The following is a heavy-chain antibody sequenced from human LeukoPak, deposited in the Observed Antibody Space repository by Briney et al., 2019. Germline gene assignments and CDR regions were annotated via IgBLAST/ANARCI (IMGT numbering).Heavy chain of an antibody. V-gene: IGHV3-7*05. CDR1: EFTFTSYW. J-gene: IGHJ4*02. CDR2: INQDGSEK. D-gene: IGHD3-22*01. CDR3: ARPAPYDSSSFDY. Sequence: PGGSLRPSCAVSEFTFTSYWMSWVRQAPGKGLEWVANINQDGSEKYYVDSVKGRFTISRDNAKNSLFLQMNSLRAEDTAVYYCARPAPYDSSSFDYWGQGTLVTVSS.